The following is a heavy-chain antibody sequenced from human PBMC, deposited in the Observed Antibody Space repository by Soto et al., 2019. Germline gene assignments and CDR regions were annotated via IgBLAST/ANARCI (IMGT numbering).Heavy chain of an antibody. CDR3: AKDLKPGSRWSLGGVEHCMDV. Sequence: QVQLVESGGGVVQPGRSLRLSCVGSGFSFSSYDMNWVRQAPGTGLEWVALMSYDGSKKYYGDSVRGRVTISRDNSKNTLYLQTDHLRPEDTAIYYCAKDLKPGSRWSLGGVEHCMDVWGRGTTVSVSS. V-gene: IGHV3-30*18. J-gene: IGHJ6*03. CDR1: GFSFSSYD. D-gene: IGHD3-16*01. CDR2: MSYDGSKK.